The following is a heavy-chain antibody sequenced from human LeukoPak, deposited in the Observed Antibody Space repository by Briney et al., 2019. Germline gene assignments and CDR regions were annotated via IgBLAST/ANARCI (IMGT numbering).Heavy chain of an antibody. D-gene: IGHD3-22*01. CDR2: IYPGDSDT. V-gene: IGHV5-51*01. CDR3: ARTPEDYDSSGPNWFDP. CDR1: GYSFTSYW. Sequence: GESLKISCKGSGYSFTSYWIGWVRQMPGKGLEWMGIIYPGDSDTRYSPSFQGQVTISADKSISTAYLQWSSLKASDTAMYCCARTPEDYDSSGPNWFDPWGQGTLVTVSS. J-gene: IGHJ5*02.